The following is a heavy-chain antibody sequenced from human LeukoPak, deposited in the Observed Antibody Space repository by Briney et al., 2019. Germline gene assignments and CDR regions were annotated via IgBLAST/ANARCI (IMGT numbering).Heavy chain of an antibody. J-gene: IGHJ5*02. V-gene: IGHV3-48*03. CDR1: GFTFSDYE. D-gene: IGHD2-15*01. CDR3: GSFGCCSGGSCYRWFDP. CDR2: INSSGGTI. Sequence: PGGSLRLSCAASGFTFSDYEMNWVRQAPGKGLEWLSYINSSGGTIYYADSVKGRFTISRDNAENSLYLQMNSLRAEDTGLYYCGSFGCCSGGSCYRWFDPWGQGTLVTVSS.